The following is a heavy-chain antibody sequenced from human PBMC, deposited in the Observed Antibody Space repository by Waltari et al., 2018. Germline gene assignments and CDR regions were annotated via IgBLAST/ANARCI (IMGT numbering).Heavy chain of an antibody. J-gene: IGHJ4*02. CDR2: IYYSGST. D-gene: IGHD2-21*01. Sequence: QVQLQESGTGMVKPSQTLSLTCTVSGGSISSGGYYWSWIRQHPGKGLEWIGYIYYSGSTQYNPSLKSRVTISVDTSKNQFSRKLSSVTAAETAVYYCARLCGDWGYYFDYWGQGTLVTVSS. V-gene: IGHV4-31*03. CDR1: GGSISSGGYY. CDR3: ARLCGDWGYYFDY.